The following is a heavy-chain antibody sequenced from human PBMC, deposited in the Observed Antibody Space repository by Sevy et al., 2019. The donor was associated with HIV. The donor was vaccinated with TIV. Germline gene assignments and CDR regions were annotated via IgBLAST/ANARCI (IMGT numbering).Heavy chain of an antibody. D-gene: IGHD4-17*01. CDR2: VSYSGST. J-gene: IGHJ3*02. CDR3: ARPSSPYGDYRLGGFDI. V-gene: IGHV4-61*01. CDR1: GGSVSSGNYY. Sequence: SETLSLTCTVSGGSVSSGNYYWSWLRQPPGKGLEWIGYVSYSGSTNYNPSLKSRVTISVDTSKKQFSLKLNSVTAADTAVYYCARPSSPYGDYRLGGFDIWGQGTMVTVSS.